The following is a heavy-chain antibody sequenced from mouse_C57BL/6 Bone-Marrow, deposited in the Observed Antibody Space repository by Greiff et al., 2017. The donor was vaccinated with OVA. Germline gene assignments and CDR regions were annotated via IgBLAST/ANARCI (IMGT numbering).Heavy chain of an antibody. J-gene: IGHJ3*01. CDR2: IDPSDSET. CDR3: ARGSGYTWFAY. V-gene: IGHV1-52*01. CDR1: GYTFTSYW. D-gene: IGHD3-2*02. Sequence: LQQPGAELVRPGSSVKLSCKASGYTFTSYWMHWVKQRPIQGLEWIGNIDPSDSETHYNQKFKDKATLTVDKSSSTAYMQLSSLTSEDSAVYYCARGSGYTWFAYWGQGTLVTVSA.